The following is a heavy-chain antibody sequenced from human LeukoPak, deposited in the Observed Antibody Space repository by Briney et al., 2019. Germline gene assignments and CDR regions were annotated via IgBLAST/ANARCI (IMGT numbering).Heavy chain of an antibody. CDR2: ISGSGGST. Sequence: HPGGSLRLSCAASGFTFSSYAMSWVRQAPGKGLEWVSAISGSGGSTYYADSVKGRLTISRDNSKNTLYLQMNSLRAEDTAVYYCAKDPQPYCSGGSCYLDYWGQGTLVTVSS. CDR1: GFTFSSYA. D-gene: IGHD2-15*01. CDR3: AKDPQPYCSGGSCYLDY. J-gene: IGHJ4*02. V-gene: IGHV3-23*01.